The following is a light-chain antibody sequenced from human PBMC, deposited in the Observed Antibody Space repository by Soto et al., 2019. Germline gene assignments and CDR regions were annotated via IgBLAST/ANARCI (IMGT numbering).Light chain of an antibody. V-gene: IGKV3-20*01. Sequence: EIVLTQSPDTLSLSPGERATLSCRASQTVIHNHLAWHQQKPGQTPRLLVYGASSRATRIPDRFSGSGSGTDFTLTISRLEPEDFAVYYCQQHGTSPITFGQGTRLEIK. J-gene: IGKJ5*01. CDR2: GAS. CDR3: QQHGTSPIT. CDR1: QTVIHNH.